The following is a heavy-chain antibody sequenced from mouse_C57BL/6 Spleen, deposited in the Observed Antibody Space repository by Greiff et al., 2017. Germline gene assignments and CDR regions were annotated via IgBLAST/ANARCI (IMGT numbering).Heavy chain of an antibody. CDR2: IWRGGST. CDR1: GFSLTSYG. D-gene: IGHD1-1*01. CDR3: AKDLTTVVATQGIFPMDD. Sequence: VQLQQSGPGLVQPSQSLSITCTVSGFSLTSYGVHWVRQSPGKGLEWLGVIWRGGSTDYNAAFMSRLSITKDNSKSQVFFKMNSLQADDTAIYYCAKDLTTVVATQGIFPMDDWGQGTSVTVSS. V-gene: IGHV2-5*01. J-gene: IGHJ4*01.